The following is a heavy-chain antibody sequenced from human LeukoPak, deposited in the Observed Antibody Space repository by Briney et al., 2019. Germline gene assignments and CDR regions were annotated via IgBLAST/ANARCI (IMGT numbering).Heavy chain of an antibody. CDR1: GFTFDDYA. J-gene: IGHJ4*02. Sequence: PGGSLRLSCAASGFTFDDYAMHWVRQAPGKGLEWVSGISWNSGSICYADSVKGRFTISRDNAKNSLYLQMNSLRAEDTALYYCAKDFTAMVRGGDYWGQGTLVTVSS. CDR3: AKDFTAMVRGGDY. D-gene: IGHD5-18*01. V-gene: IGHV3-9*01. CDR2: ISWNSGSI.